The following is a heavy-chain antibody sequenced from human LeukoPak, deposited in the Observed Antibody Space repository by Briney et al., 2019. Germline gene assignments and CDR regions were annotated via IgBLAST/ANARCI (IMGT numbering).Heavy chain of an antibody. CDR2: ISSSASAI. CDR3: ARGRGITIFGIPYSFDY. CDR1: GFTFSDYY. D-gene: IGHD3-3*01. V-gene: IGHV3-11*04. J-gene: IGHJ4*02. Sequence: PGGSLRLSCAASGFTFSDYYMSWIHQAAGKGLEWVSYISSSASAIYYADSVKGRFTISRDDAKNSLYLQMNSLRAEDTALYYCARGRGITIFGIPYSFDYWGQGTLVTVSS.